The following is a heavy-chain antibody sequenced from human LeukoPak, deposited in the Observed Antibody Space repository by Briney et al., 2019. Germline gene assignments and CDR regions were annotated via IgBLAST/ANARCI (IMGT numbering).Heavy chain of an antibody. J-gene: IGHJ4*02. CDR3: ARATVVKAPDY. D-gene: IGHD4-23*01. V-gene: IGHV3-48*01. CDR1: GFTFSSYS. CDR2: ISSSSSTI. Sequence: GGSPRLSCAASGFTFSSYSMNWVRQAPGKGLEWVSYISSSSSTIYYADSVKGRFTISRDNAKNSLYLQMNSLRAEDTAVYYCARATVVKAPDYWGQGTLVTVSS.